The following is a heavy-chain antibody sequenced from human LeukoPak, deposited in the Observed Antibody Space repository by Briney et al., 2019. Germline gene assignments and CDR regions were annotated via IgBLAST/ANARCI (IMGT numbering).Heavy chain of an antibody. CDR2: IYYSGST. D-gene: IGHD5-12*01. V-gene: IGHV4-30-4*08. CDR1: GRSISSGDYY. CDR3: ARGNPLSGYDSDY. Sequence: SETLSLTCTVSGRSISSGDYYWSWIRQPPGKGLEWIGYIYYSGSTYYNPSLKSRVTISVDTSKNQFSLKLSSVTAADTAVYYCARGNPLSGYDSDYWGQGTLVTVSS. J-gene: IGHJ4*02.